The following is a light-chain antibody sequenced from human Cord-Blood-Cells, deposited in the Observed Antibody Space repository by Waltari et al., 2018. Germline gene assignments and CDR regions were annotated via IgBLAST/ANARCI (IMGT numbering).Light chain of an antibody. V-gene: IGLV2-23*01. CDR1: SSDVGSYNL. CDR2: AGS. CDR3: CSYAGSSTVV. J-gene: IGLJ2*01. Sequence: QSALTQPASVSGSPGQSITISCTGTSSDVGSYNLVSWYQQHPGKVPKLMIYAGSKRPSGVSNRFSGSKSGNTASLTISGLQADDEADYYCCSYAGSSTVVFGGGTKLTVL.